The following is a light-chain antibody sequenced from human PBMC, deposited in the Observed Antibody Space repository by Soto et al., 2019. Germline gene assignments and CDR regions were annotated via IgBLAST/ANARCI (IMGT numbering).Light chain of an antibody. V-gene: IGKV3-15*01. J-gene: IGKJ4*01. Sequence: EIVMTQSPATLSVSPGERATLSCRASQSVSSNLAWYQQKPGQAPSLLIYGASTRATGIPARLTGSGSGTEFTLTISSLQSEDSAVYYCQQYNDWPTLFGGGTKVEIK. CDR1: QSVSSN. CDR2: GAS. CDR3: QQYNDWPTL.